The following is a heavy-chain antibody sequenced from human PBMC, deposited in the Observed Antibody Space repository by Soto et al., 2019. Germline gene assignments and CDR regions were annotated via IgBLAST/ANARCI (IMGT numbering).Heavy chain of an antibody. J-gene: IGHJ2*01. CDR2: IGTAGDT. CDR1: GFTFSSYD. Sequence: EVQLVESGGGLVQPGGSLRLSCAASGFTFSSYDMHWVRQATGKGLEWVSAIGTAGDTYYPGSVKGRFTISRENANNSLYLQMNSLRAEDTAVYYCARVYYYDSSGYLNYWYFDLWGRGTLVTVSS. V-gene: IGHV3-13*01. CDR3: ARVYYYDSSGYLNYWYFDL. D-gene: IGHD3-22*01.